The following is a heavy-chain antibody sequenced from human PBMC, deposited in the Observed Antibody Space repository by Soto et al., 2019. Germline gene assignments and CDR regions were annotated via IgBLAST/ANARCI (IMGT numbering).Heavy chain of an antibody. Sequence: GGSLRLSCAASGFTFSSYGMHWVRQAPGKGLEYVSAISSNGGSTYYANTVKGRFTISRDNSKNTLYLQMGSLRAEDMAVYYCARSCSGGSCYYYYYMDVWGKGTTVTVSS. D-gene: IGHD2-15*01. CDR2: ISSNGGST. V-gene: IGHV3-64*01. CDR3: ARSCSGGSCYYYYYMDV. J-gene: IGHJ6*03. CDR1: GFTFSSYG.